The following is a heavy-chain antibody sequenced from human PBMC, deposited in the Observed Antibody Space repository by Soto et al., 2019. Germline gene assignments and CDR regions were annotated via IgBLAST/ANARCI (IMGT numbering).Heavy chain of an antibody. CDR2: IGSRSTTI. CDR1: GFTFSNYG. Sequence: PGGSLRLSCAASGFTFSNYGMNWVRQAPGKGLEWVSYIGSRSTTIHYADSVKGRFTISRDNAKDSLYLQMNSLRDEDTAVYYCARAALFGYDYWGQGTLVTVSS. J-gene: IGHJ4*02. CDR3: ARAALFGYDY. V-gene: IGHV3-48*02. D-gene: IGHD3-10*02.